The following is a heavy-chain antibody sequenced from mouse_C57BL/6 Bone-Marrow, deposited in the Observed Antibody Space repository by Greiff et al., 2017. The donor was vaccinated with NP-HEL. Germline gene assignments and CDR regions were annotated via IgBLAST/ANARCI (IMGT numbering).Heavy chain of an antibody. J-gene: IGHJ2*01. Sequence: VQLQQSGAELVKPGASVKLSCKASGYTFTSYWMQWVKQRPGQGLEWIGEIDPSDSYTNYNQKFKGKATLTVDTSSSTAYMQLSSLTSEDSAVYYCARYGYGSPFDYWGQGTTLTVSS. CDR3: ARYGYGSPFDY. CDR2: IDPSDSYT. V-gene: IGHV1-50*01. CDR1: GYTFTSYW. D-gene: IGHD1-1*01.